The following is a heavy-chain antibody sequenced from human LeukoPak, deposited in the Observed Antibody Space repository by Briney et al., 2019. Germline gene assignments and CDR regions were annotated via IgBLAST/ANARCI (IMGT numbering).Heavy chain of an antibody. V-gene: IGHV3-74*01. J-gene: IGHJ3*02. CDR1: GFIFSSYW. CDR3: AREYLGYFDWYNADDAFDI. D-gene: IGHD3-9*01. Sequence: GGSLRLSCAASGFIFSSYWMHWVRQAPGKGLVWVSRINGDGSSTTYADSVKGRFTISRDNAKNTLYLQMNSLRAEDTAVYYCAREYLGYFDWYNADDAFDIWGQGTMVTVSS. CDR2: INGDGSST.